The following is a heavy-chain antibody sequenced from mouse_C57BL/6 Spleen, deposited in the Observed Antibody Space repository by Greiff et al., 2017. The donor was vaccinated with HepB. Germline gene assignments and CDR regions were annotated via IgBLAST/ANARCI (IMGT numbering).Heavy chain of an antibody. Sequence: VQLQQSGPERVKPGASVKISCKASGYAFSSSWMNWVKQRPGKGLEWIGRIYPGDGDTNYNGKFKGKATLTADKSSSTAYMQLSSLTSEDSAVYFCARYYGSTNWYFDVWGTGTTVTVSS. CDR1: GYAFSSSW. CDR3: ARYYGSTNWYFDV. J-gene: IGHJ1*03. V-gene: IGHV1-82*01. CDR2: IYPGDGDT. D-gene: IGHD1-1*01.